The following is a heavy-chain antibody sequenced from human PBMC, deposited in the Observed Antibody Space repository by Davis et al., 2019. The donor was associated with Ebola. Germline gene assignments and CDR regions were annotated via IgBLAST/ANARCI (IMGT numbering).Heavy chain of an antibody. D-gene: IGHD2-15*01. CDR3: ARVVCSGGSCYSDY. CDR1: GFTFSSYW. V-gene: IGHV3-74*01. J-gene: IGHJ4*02. Sequence: GESLKISCAASGFTFSSYWMRWVRQAPGKGLVWVSRINSDGSSTSYADSVKARFTISRDNSKNTLYLQMNSLRAEDTAVYYCARVVCSGGSCYSDYWGQGTLVTVSS. CDR2: INSDGSST.